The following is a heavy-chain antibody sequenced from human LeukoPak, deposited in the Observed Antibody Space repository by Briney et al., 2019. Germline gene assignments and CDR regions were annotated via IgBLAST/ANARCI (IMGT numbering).Heavy chain of an antibody. CDR1: GYSFTSYW. V-gene: IGHV5-51*01. Sequence: RGESLKISCKASGYSFTSYWIGWVRQMPGKGLEWMGIIDPSDSDIQYTPSFQGQVTISADKSLSTAYLQWNSLKASDTAIYYCARQTAMGRSGDYWGQGTLVTVSS. J-gene: IGHJ4*02. CDR2: IDPSDSDI. CDR3: ARQTAMGRSGDY. D-gene: IGHD7-27*01.